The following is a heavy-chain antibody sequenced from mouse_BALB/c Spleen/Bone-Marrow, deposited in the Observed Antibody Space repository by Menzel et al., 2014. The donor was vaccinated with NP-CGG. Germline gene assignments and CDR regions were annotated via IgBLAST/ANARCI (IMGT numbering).Heavy chain of an antibody. CDR1: GFTFSSFG. CDR3: ARSGYYGSSPYYAMDY. Sequence: EVQVVESGGGLAQPGGSRKLSCAASGFTFSSFGMHWARQAPEKGLEWVAYISSGSCTXXYADTVKGRFTISRDNPKNTLFLQMTSLRSEDTAMYYCARSGYYGSSPYYAMDYWGQGTSVTGAS. CDR2: ISSGSCTX. V-gene: IGHV5-17*02. J-gene: IGHJ4*01. D-gene: IGHD1-1*01.